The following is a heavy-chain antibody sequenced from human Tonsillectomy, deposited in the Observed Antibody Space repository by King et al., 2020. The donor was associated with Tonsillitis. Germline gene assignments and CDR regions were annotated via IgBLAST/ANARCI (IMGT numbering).Heavy chain of an antibody. D-gene: IGHD2-15*01. CDR3: AKYPRIRDPAPPWYFDV. J-gene: IGHJ2*01. CDR2: ITVSGGST. V-gene: IGHV3-23*01. CDR1: GFNFNNYV. Sequence: VQLLESGGGLVQPGGSLRLSCAASGFNFNNYVMSWVRQAPGKGLEWVSGITVSGGSTYYADSVKGRFTISRDNSKNTLYLQMNSLRAEDTAVYYCAKYPRIRDPAPPWYFDVWARGTRVTVSS.